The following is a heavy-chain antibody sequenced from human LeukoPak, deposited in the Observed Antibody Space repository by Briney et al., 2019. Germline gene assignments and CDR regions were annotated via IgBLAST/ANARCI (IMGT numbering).Heavy chain of an antibody. V-gene: IGHV3-64*01. CDR3: ARGDLYDFWSGLLDY. CDR1: GFTLSSYA. D-gene: IGHD3-3*01. CDR2: ISSNGGST. Sequence: PGGSLRLSCAASGFTLSSYAMHWVRQAPGKGLEYVSAISSNGGSTYYANSVKGRFTISRDNSKNTLYLQMGSLRAEDMAVYYCARGDLYDFWSGLLDYWGQGTLVTVSS. J-gene: IGHJ4*02.